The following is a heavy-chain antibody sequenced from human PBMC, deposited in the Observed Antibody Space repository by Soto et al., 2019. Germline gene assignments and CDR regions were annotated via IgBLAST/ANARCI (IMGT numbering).Heavy chain of an antibody. Sequence: ASVKVSCKASGGTFSSYAISWVRRAPGQGLEWMGGIIPIFGTANYAQKFQGRVTITADESTSTAYMELSSLRSEDTAVYYCARDTMNYYDSTSPRYNWFDPWGQGTLVTVSS. CDR3: ARDTMNYYDSTSPRYNWFDP. J-gene: IGHJ5*02. V-gene: IGHV1-69*13. CDR2: IIPIFGTA. D-gene: IGHD3-22*01. CDR1: GGTFSSYA.